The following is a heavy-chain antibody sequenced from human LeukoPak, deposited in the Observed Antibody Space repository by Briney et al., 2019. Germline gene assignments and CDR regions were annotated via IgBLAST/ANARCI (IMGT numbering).Heavy chain of an antibody. J-gene: IGHJ6*02. CDR1: GFTFSSYA. CDR3: ARDQVDSSGYYQYYYYGMDV. V-gene: IGHV3-30*04. D-gene: IGHD3-22*01. CDR2: ISYDGSNK. Sequence: PGGSLRLSCAASGFTFSSYAMHWVRQAPGKGLEWVAVISYDGSNKYYADSVKGRFTISRDNSKNTLYLQMNSLGAEDTAVYYCARDQVDSSGYYQYYYYGMDVWGQGTTVTVSS.